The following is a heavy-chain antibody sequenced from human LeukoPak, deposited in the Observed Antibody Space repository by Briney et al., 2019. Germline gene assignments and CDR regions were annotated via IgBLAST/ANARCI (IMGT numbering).Heavy chain of an antibody. CDR1: GYTFTGYY. CDR3: ARVKRYYYGSDTFDY. CDR2: INPNSGGT. J-gene: IGHJ4*02. V-gene: IGHV1-2*02. D-gene: IGHD3-10*01. Sequence: ASVKVSCKASGYTFTGYYMHWVRQAPGQGLEWMGWINPNSGGTNYAQKFQGRVTMTRDTSISTAYMELSRLRSDDTAVYYCARVKRYYYGSDTFDYWGQGTLVTVSS.